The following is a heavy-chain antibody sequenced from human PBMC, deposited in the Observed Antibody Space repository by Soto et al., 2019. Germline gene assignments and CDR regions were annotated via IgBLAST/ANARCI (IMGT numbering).Heavy chain of an antibody. CDR2: ISSSSRYI. Sequence: EVQLVESGGGLVKPGGSLRLSCAASGFTFSSYSMNWVRQAPGKVLEWVSAISSSSRYIYYADSVKGRFTISRDNAKNSLYLQMNSLRAEDTAVYYCARDRNEILSSLGYWGQGTLVTVSS. D-gene: IGHD1-1*01. J-gene: IGHJ4*02. CDR1: GFTFSSYS. CDR3: ARDRNEILSSLGY. V-gene: IGHV3-21*01.